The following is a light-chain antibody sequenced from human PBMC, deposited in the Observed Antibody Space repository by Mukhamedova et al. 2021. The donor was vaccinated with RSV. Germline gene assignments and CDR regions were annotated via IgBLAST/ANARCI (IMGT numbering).Light chain of an antibody. CDR3: GSYGRSNRVV. J-gene: IGLJ2*01. V-gene: IGLV2-8*01. Sequence: QYPGKAPKPIISEVSKRPSGVPDRFSGSKSGDTASLTVSGLQAEDEADYYCGSYGRSNRVVFGGGTKVTVL. CDR2: EVS.